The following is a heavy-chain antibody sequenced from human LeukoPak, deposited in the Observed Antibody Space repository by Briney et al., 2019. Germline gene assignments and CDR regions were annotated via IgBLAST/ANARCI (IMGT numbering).Heavy chain of an antibody. J-gene: IGHJ4*02. CDR2: ISSSSSYI. Sequence: GGSLRLSCAASGFTFSSYSMNWVRQAPGKGLEWVSSISSSSSYIYYADSVKGRFTISRDNAKNSLYLQMNSLRAEDTAVYYCARDSSSWYPPDYWGQETLVTVSS. D-gene: IGHD6-13*01. CDR3: ARDSSSWYPPDY. CDR1: GFTFSSYS. V-gene: IGHV3-21*01.